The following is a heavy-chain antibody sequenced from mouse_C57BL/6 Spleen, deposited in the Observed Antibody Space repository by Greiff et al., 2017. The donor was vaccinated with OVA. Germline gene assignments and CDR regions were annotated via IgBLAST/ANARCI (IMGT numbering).Heavy chain of an antibody. Sequence: VQVVESGAELMKPGASVKLSCKASGYTFTGYWIEWVKQRPGHGLEWIGEILPGSGSTNYNEKFKGKATFTADTSSNTAYMQLSSLTSEDSAIYSCATVGLRLPVDYWGQGTTLTVSS. D-gene: IGHD3-2*02. V-gene: IGHV1-9*01. J-gene: IGHJ2*01. CDR3: ATVGLRLPVDY. CDR1: GYTFTGYW. CDR2: ILPGSGST.